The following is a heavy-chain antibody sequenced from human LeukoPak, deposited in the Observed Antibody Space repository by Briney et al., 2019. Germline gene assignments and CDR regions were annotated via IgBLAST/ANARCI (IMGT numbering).Heavy chain of an antibody. CDR3: ARGGAAAVPYAFDI. J-gene: IGHJ3*02. Sequence: SVKVSCKASGGTFSSYAISWVRQAPEQGLEWMGGIIPIFGTANYAQKFQGRVTITADESTSTAYMELSSLRSEDTAVYYCARGGAAAVPYAFDIWGQGTMVTVSS. CDR1: GGTFSSYA. V-gene: IGHV1-69*13. CDR2: IIPIFGTA. D-gene: IGHD6-13*01.